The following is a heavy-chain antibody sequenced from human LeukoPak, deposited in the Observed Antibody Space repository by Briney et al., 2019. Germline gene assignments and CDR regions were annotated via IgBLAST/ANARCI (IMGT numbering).Heavy chain of an antibody. J-gene: IGHJ5*02. D-gene: IGHD6-13*01. CDR1: GGSISSSYYY. V-gene: IGHV4-39*07. CDR3: ARGLYSPRRFDP. Sequence: SETLSLTCTVSGGSISSSYYYWGWIRQPPGKGLEWIGSIYYSGSTNYNPSLKSRVTISVDTSKNQFSLKLSSVTAADTAVYYCARGLYSPRRFDPWGQGTLVTVSS. CDR2: IYYSGST.